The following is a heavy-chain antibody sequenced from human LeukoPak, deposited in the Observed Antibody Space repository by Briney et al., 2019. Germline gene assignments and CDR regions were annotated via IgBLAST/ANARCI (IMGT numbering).Heavy chain of an antibody. D-gene: IGHD2-2*01. J-gene: IGHJ3*02. CDR2: IYYSGST. Sequence: SETLSLTCTVSGGSISSSSYYWGWIRQPPGKGLEWIGSIYYSGSTYYNPSLKSRVTISVDTSKNQFSLKLRSVTAADTAVYYCARDPGDIVVVPAAMYAFDIWGQGTMVTVSS. CDR3: ARDPGDIVVVPAAMYAFDI. CDR1: GGSISSSSYY. V-gene: IGHV4-39*07.